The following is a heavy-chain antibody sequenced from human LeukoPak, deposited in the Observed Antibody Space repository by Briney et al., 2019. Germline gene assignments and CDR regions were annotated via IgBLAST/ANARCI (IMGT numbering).Heavy chain of an antibody. CDR1: GFTFSTFW. Sequence: GGSLTLSCAASGFTFSTFWMSWVRQAPGKGLEWVANINEDGRGVYYVDSVMGRFTISRDNAKNSVSLQMNSLRAEDTAVYYCATYLYATSAFDSWGQGTLVTASS. CDR2: INEDGRGV. J-gene: IGHJ5*01. D-gene: IGHD2/OR15-2a*01. CDR3: ATYLYATSAFDS. V-gene: IGHV3-7*05.